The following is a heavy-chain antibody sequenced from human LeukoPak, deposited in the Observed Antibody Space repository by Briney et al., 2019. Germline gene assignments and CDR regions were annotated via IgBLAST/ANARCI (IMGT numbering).Heavy chain of an antibody. Sequence: PSETLSLTCTVSGGSISSYYWSWIRQPPGKGLEWIGYIYYSGSTNYNPSLKSRVTISVDTSKNQFSLKLSSVTAADTAVYYCARVRYTGYSSSWYYFDYWGQGTLVTVSS. J-gene: IGHJ4*02. CDR3: ARVRYTGYSSSWYYFDY. D-gene: IGHD6-13*01. CDR1: GGSISSYY. CDR2: IYYSGST. V-gene: IGHV4-59*01.